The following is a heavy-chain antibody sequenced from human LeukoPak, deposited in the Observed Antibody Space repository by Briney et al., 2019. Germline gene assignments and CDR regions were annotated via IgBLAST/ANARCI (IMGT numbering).Heavy chain of an antibody. CDR1: SPSISSGGYY. CDR3: ARDLSGVIGY. J-gene: IGHJ4*02. CDR2: IYYSGST. D-gene: IGHD3-10*01. Sequence: SETVSLTCTVSSPSISSGGYYWSWIRQHPGRGLEFLGYIYYSGSTYYNPSLKSRANISLDTSKNQFSLKRSSVTAADTAVYYCARDLSGVIGYWGQGTLVTVSS. V-gene: IGHV4-31*03.